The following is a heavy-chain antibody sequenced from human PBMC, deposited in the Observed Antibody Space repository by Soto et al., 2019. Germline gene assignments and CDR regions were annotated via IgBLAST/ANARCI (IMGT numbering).Heavy chain of an antibody. CDR1: GYTFTTYG. D-gene: IGHD4-17*01. V-gene: IGHV1-18*04. CDR2: ISAYSGNT. CDR3: ARVVKAGDYGDYGRYYFDY. Sequence: QVQLVQSGAEVKKPGASVKVSCKASGYTFTTYGITWVRQAPGQGLEWMGWISAYSGNTNYAQKLQCRLTVTTDTSTNTAYMDLRGLRSDDTAVYYCARVVKAGDYGDYGRYYFDYWGHGTLVTVSS. J-gene: IGHJ4*01.